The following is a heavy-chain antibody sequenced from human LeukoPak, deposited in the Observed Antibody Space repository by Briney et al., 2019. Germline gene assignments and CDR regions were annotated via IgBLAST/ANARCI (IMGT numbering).Heavy chain of an antibody. V-gene: IGHV3-21*01. CDR3: ARVRAIAVAAPFDY. J-gene: IGHJ4*02. Sequence: GGSLRLSCAASGFTFSSYSMNWVRQAPGKGLEWVSSISSSSSYIYYADSVKGRFTISRDNAKNSLYLQMNSLRAEDTAVYYCARVRAIAVAAPFDYWGQGTLVTVSS. CDR1: GFTFSSYS. CDR2: ISSSSSYI. D-gene: IGHD6-19*01.